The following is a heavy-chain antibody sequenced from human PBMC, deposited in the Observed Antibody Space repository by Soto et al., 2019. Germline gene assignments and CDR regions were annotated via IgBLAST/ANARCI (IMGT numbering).Heavy chain of an antibody. CDR2: IIPIFDTA. CDR1: GGTFSSYA. D-gene: IGHD2-15*01. CDR3: ERPDCNSSSCYYYYYYGMDV. Sequence: QVQLVQSGAEVKKPGSSVKVSCKASGGTFSSYAISWVRQAPGQGLEWMGGIIPIFDTANYEQKFQGRFTITADESTSTAYKEVSSLRSEDTAVYYCERPDCNSSSCYYYYYYGMDVWGQGTTVAVSS. J-gene: IGHJ6*02. V-gene: IGHV1-69*12.